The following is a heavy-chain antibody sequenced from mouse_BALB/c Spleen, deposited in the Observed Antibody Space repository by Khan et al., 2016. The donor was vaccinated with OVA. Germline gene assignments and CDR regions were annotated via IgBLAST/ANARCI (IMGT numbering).Heavy chain of an antibody. V-gene: IGHV5-6-5*01. CDR3: ARDYWFAY. CDR1: GFTFSNYG. J-gene: IGHJ3*01. Sequence: EVKLVESGGGLVKPGGSLKLSCAASGFTFSNYGVSWVRQTPEKRLEWVASISSGDTTYYPDSVKGRFTISRDNARNILYLQMSSLRSEDPAMYYCARDYWFAYWGQGTLVTVSA. CDR2: ISSGDTT.